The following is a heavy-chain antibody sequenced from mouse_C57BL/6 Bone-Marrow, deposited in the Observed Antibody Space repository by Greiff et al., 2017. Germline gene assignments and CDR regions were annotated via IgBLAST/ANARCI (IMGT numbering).Heavy chain of an antibody. CDR2: IRLKSDNYAT. CDR3: TKITTVDFDY. J-gene: IGHJ2*01. D-gene: IGHD1-1*01. CDR1: GFTFSNYW. V-gene: IGHV6-3*01. Sequence: EVQVVESGGGLVQPGGSMKLPCVASGFTFSNYWMNWVRQSPEKGLEWVAQIRLKSDNYATHYAESVKGRFTISRDDSKSSVYLQMNNLRAEDTGIYYCTKITTVDFDYWGQGTTLTVSS.